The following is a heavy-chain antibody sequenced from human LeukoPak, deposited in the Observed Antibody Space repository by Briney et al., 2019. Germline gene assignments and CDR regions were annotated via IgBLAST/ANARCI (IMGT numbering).Heavy chain of an antibody. CDR1: GFTFSSYS. CDR3: ARDRLSSWYSRYFDH. J-gene: IGHJ4*02. D-gene: IGHD6-13*01. Sequence: PGGSLRLSCAASGFTFSSYSMNWVRQAPGKGLEWVSSISSSSSYIYYADSVKGRFTISRDNAKNSLYLQMNSLRAEDTAVYYCARDRLSSWYSRYFDHWGQGTLVTVSS. V-gene: IGHV3-21*01. CDR2: ISSSSSYI.